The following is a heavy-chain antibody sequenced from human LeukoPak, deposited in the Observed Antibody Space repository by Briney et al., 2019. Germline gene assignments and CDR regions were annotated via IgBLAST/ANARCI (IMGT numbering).Heavy chain of an antibody. V-gene: IGHV1-69*13. CDR2: IIPMFGTA. CDR3: ACQIEVGATHRGFYYYMDV. D-gene: IGHD1-26*01. CDR1: GGTFSSYA. J-gene: IGHJ6*03. Sequence: VKVSCKASGGTFSSYAISWVRQAPGQGLEWMGGIIPMFGTANYAQKIQGRVTITADKSTSTAYMELSSLRSEDTAVYYCACQIEVGATHRGFYYYMDVWGKGTTVTVSS.